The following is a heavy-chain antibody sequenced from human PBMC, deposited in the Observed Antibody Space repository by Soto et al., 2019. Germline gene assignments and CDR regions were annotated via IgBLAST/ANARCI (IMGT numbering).Heavy chain of an antibody. Sequence: PGGSLRLSCAASGFTFSGFAMHWVRRSPGTGLEWVALISSDGTKRFYADSVKGRLTISRDNSKNTLYLQMNALRLDDTAVYYCARGGAGAGTPGPQGANWFDPWGQGTLVTVSS. CDR2: ISSDGTKR. CDR3: ARGGAGAGTPGPQGANWFDP. J-gene: IGHJ5*02. D-gene: IGHD1-1*01. V-gene: IGHV3-30-3*01. CDR1: GFTFSGFA.